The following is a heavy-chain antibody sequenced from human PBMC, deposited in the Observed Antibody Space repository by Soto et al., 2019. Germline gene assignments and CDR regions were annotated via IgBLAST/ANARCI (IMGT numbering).Heavy chain of an antibody. CDR1: GGTFSSYA. CDR2: IIPIFGTA. CDR3: ARTDGDYVSYYYGMDV. V-gene: IGHV1-69*13. Sequence: SVKVSCKASGGTFSSYAISWVRQAPGQGLEWMGGIIPIFGTANYAQKFQGRVTITADESTSTAYMELSSLRSEDTAVYYCARTDGDYVSYYYGMDVWGQGTTVTVSS. D-gene: IGHD4-17*01. J-gene: IGHJ6*02.